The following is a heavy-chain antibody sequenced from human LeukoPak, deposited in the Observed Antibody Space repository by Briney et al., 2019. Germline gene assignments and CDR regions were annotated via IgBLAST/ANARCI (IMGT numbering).Heavy chain of an antibody. V-gene: IGHV3-9*01. D-gene: IGHD1-26*01. J-gene: IGHJ4*02. CDR3: AKAQGGATTGAPDY. CDR1: GFTFDDYA. CDR2: ISWNSGSI. Sequence: GGSLRLSCAASGFTFDDYAMHWVRQAPGKGLEWVSGISWNSGSIGYADSVKGRFTISRDNAKNSLYLQMNSLGAEDTALYYCAKAQGGATTGAPDYWGQGTLVTVSS.